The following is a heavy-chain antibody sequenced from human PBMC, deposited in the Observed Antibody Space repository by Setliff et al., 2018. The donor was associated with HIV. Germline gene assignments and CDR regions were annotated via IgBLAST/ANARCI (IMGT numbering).Heavy chain of an antibody. Sequence: HPGGSLRLSCAASGYTFSSYWMAWVRQCPGKGLEWVANIQQHGNEIHYVASVEGRFTISRDNAKNSLYLQMNSLRAEDTAVYYCANMQWASNAWYSFDYWGQGALVTVSS. CDR2: IQQHGNEI. D-gene: IGHD6-19*01. CDR1: GYTFSSYW. J-gene: IGHJ4*02. CDR3: ANMQWASNAWYSFDY. V-gene: IGHV3-7*05.